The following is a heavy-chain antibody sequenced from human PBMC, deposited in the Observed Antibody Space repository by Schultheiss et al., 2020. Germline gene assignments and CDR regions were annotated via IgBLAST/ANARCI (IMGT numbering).Heavy chain of an antibody. D-gene: IGHD3-22*01. Sequence: SETLSLTCAVYGGSFSGYYWSWIRQPPGKGLEWIGEINHSGSTNYNPSLKSRVTISVDTSKNQFSLKLSSVTAADTAVYYCARGNAHTYYYDSSGYYYYYMDVWGKGTTVTVSS. CDR2: INHSGST. V-gene: IGHV4-34*01. CDR1: GGSFSGYY. CDR3: ARGNAHTYYYDSSGYYYYYMDV. J-gene: IGHJ6*03.